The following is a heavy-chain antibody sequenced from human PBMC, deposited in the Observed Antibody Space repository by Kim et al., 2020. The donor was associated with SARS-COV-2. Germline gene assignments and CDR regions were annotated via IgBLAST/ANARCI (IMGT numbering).Heavy chain of an antibody. CDR3: TISYGSGSANEYYRDY. J-gene: IGHJ4*02. V-gene: IGHV3-73*01. CDR1: GFTFSGSA. CDR2: IRSKANSYAT. Sequence: GGSLRLSCAASGFTFSGSAMHWVRQASGKGLEWVGRIRSKANSYATAYAASVKGRFTISRDDSKNTAYLQMNSLKTEDTAVYYCTISYGSGSANEYYRDYWGQGTLVTVSS. D-gene: IGHD3-10*01.